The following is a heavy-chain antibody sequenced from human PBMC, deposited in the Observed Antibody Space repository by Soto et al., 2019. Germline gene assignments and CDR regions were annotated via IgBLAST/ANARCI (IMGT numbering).Heavy chain of an antibody. J-gene: IGHJ5*02. Sequence: SETLSLTCTVSGAAISGYYWSWIRNSAGKGLEWIGRIYATGTTDYNPSLKSRVMMSVDTSKKQFSLKLRSVTAADTAVYYCVRDGTKTLRDWFDPWGQGISVTVSS. D-gene: IGHD1-1*01. CDR2: IYATGTT. CDR1: GAAISGYY. V-gene: IGHV4-4*07. CDR3: VRDGTKTLRDWFDP.